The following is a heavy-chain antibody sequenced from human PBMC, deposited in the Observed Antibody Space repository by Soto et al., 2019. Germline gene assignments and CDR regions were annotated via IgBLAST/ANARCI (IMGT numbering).Heavy chain of an antibody. Sequence: SEGLSLTCTVSGGSISRGGYHWSWIRHHPGKGLEGIGYIYYSGSTYYNPSLKSRVTISVDTSKNHFSLTMSSVTAADTAVYYCAREIVRDPPGGMDVWGQGTTVTVSS. D-gene: IGHD3-22*01. CDR1: GGSISRGGYH. J-gene: IGHJ6*02. V-gene: IGHV4-31*03. CDR3: AREIVRDPPGGMDV. CDR2: IYYSGST.